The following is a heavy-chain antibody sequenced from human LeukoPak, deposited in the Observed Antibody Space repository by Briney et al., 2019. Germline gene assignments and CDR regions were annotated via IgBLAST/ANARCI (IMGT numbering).Heavy chain of an antibody. CDR1: GGSISSSSYY. V-gene: IGHV4-39*07. CDR2: IYYSGST. J-gene: IGHJ4*02. Sequence: SETLSLTCTVSGGSISSSSYYWGWIRQPPGKGLEWIGSIYYSGSTYYNPSLKSRVTISVDTSRNQFSLKLSSVTAADTAVYYCARDHNYYGSGRYFDYWGQGTPVTVSS. CDR3: ARDHNYYGSGRYFDY. D-gene: IGHD3-10*01.